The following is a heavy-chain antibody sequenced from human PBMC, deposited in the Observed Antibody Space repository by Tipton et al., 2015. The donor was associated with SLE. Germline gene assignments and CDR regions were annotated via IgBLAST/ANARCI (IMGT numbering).Heavy chain of an antibody. Sequence: TLSLTCTVSGGSVTRSGYYWGWIRQPPGKGLEWIGSVHNTGSSTYLNPSLKSRVTMSVDTSKNHFSLKLSSVTAADTAVYYCVRGRSDVGHGHWGHGTLVTVSS. V-gene: IGHV4-39*02. D-gene: IGHD1-26*01. CDR3: VRGRSDVGHGH. CDR1: GGSVTRSGYY. J-gene: IGHJ4*01. CDR2: VHNTGSST.